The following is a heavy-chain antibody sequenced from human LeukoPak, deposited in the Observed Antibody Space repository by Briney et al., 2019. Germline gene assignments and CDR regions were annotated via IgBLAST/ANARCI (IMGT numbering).Heavy chain of an antibody. CDR1: GGSFSGYY. V-gene: IGHV4-34*01. Sequence: SETLSLTCAVYGGSFSGYYWSWIRQPPGKGLEWIGEINHSGSTNYNPSLKSRVTISVDTSKNQFSLKLSSVTAADTAVYYCATGPRVQTTMVENYWGQGTLVTVSS. CDR2: INHSGST. D-gene: IGHD4/OR15-4a*01. J-gene: IGHJ4*02. CDR3: ATGPRVQTTMVENY.